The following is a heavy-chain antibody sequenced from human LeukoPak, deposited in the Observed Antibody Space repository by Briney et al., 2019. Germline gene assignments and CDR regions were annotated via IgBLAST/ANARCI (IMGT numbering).Heavy chain of an antibody. J-gene: IGHJ4*02. Sequence: GGSLRLSCAASGFSSISYGMHWVRQAPGKGLEWVGVISDDGRSKDYADSVKGRFTISRDNSKDTLYLQMNSLRDEDTAVYYCAKRPSDYGDYVSYFDYWGQGTLVTVSS. CDR1: GFSSISYG. V-gene: IGHV3-30*18. CDR3: AKRPSDYGDYVSYFDY. CDR2: ISDDGRSK. D-gene: IGHD4-17*01.